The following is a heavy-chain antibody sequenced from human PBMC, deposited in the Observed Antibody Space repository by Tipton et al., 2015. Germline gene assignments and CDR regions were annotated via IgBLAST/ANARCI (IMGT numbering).Heavy chain of an antibody. J-gene: IGHJ4*02. V-gene: IGHV4-4*02. Sequence: SLRLSCTVSGGSISSGHWWSWVRQPPGKGLEWIGEINHSGSTNYNPSLKSRVTMSRDTSKNQFSLKLTSVTAADTAVYYCACQDYDSLTRDYQTVDYWGQGTLVTVSS. CDR2: INHSGST. CDR3: ACQDYDSLTRDYQTVDY. CDR1: GGSISSGHW. D-gene: IGHD3-9*01.